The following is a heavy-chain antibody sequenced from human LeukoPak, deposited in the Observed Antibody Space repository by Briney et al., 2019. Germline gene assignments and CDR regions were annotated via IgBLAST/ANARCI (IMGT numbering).Heavy chain of an antibody. CDR3: ARSYNNAGYFYYGVDV. CDR2: IYFSGST. Sequence: SETLSLTCTVSGGSINTYYWSWIRQPPGKGLEWIGYIYFSGSTDYKPSLKSRVTISLDTSKNQFSLRLSSVTAADTAVYYCARSYNNAGYFYYGVDVWGQGTTVTVSS. CDR1: GGSINTYY. V-gene: IGHV4-4*09. D-gene: IGHD1-26*01. J-gene: IGHJ6*02.